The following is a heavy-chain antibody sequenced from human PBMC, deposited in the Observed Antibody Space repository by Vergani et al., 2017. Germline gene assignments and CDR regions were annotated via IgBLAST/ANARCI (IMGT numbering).Heavy chain of an antibody. CDR2: IDHTGRP. V-gene: IGHV4-34*01. Sequence: QVHLQQWGGGLLKPSETLSLTCVVNGGSLTSYHWTWIRQSPGEGLEWVGDIDHTGRPDYNPSLKSRLTMSVDKSRNQFSLTLNSVTATDTAIYFCARVNTETNGHLYYYYYMDVWGQGTAVTVS. J-gene: IGHJ6*03. CDR1: GGSLTSYH. D-gene: IGHD4-11*01. CDR3: ARVNTETNGHLYYYYYMDV.